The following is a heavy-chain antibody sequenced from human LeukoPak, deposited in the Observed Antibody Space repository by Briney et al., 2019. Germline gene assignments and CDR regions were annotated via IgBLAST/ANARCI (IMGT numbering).Heavy chain of an antibody. V-gene: IGHV4-30-2*05. CDR1: GFTFSSYA. CDR2: IYHSGST. D-gene: IGHD3-10*01. Sequence: LRLSCAASGFTFSSYAMSWVRQAPGKGLEWIGYIYHSGSTYYNPSLKSRVTISLDTSETQFSLNLSSVTAADTAVYYCARTYYNGAGSYHPYFDYWGQGALVTVSS. CDR3: ARTYYNGAGSYHPYFDY. J-gene: IGHJ4*02.